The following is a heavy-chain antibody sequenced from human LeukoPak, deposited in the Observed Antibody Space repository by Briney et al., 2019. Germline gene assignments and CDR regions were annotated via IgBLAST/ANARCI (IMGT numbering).Heavy chain of an antibody. V-gene: IGHV1-2*02. Sequence: ASVKVSCKASGYTFTGYYMHWVRQAPGQGLEWMGWINPNSGGTNYAQKFQGRVTLTRDTTLSTAYMELSRLRSDDTAVYYCARGPNGAAAGPDFDYWGQGTLVTVSS. CDR1: GYTFTGYY. J-gene: IGHJ4*02. D-gene: IGHD6-13*01. CDR2: INPNSGGT. CDR3: ARGPNGAAAGPDFDY.